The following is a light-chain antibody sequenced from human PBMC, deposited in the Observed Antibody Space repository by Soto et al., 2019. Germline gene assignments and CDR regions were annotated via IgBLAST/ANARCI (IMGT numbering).Light chain of an antibody. V-gene: IGKV3-11*01. CDR3: QQRSNWPWT. CDR1: QSVSSY. J-gene: IGKJ1*01. CDR2: GAS. Sequence: EIVLPQSPATLSLSPGERATLSCRASQSVSSYLAWYQQKPGQAPRLLIYGASSRATGIPDRFSGSGSGTDFTLTITRLEPEDFAVYYCQQRSNWPWTFGQGTKVDIK.